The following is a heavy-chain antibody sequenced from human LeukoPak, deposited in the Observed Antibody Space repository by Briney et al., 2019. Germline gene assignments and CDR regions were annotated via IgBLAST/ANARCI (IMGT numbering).Heavy chain of an antibody. D-gene: IGHD6-19*01. J-gene: IGHJ4*02. CDR1: GFTFSDYT. CDR2: IWYDGSNK. CDR3: AKEVGYTTGWYAGDY. Sequence: GGSLRLSCAASGFTFSDYTIHWVRQAPGKGLEWVAVIWYDGSNKYYADSVKGRFTISRDNSKNTLYMQMNSLRAEDTAVYYCAKEVGYTTGWYAGDYWGQGTLVTVSS. V-gene: IGHV3-33*06.